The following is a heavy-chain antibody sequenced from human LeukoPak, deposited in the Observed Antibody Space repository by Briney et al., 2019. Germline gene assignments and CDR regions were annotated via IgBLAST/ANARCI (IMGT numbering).Heavy chain of an antibody. V-gene: IGHV3-23*01. J-gene: IGHJ4*02. D-gene: IGHD2-8*01. CDR2: ISGSGGST. CDR3: AKAPLVYAISGSFDY. Sequence: GGSLRLSCAASGFTFSSFALSWVRQAPGKGLEWVSAISGSGGSTYYADSVKGRFTISRDNSKNTLYLQMNSLRAEDTAVYYCAKAPLVYAISGSFDYWGQGTLVTVSS. CDR1: GFTFSSFA.